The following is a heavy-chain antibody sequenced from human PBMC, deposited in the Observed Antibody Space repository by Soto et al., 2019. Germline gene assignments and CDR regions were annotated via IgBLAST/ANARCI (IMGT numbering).Heavy chain of an antibody. CDR1: GASVTSTGYY. J-gene: IGHJ4*02. CDR3: ARVSAVSAEYYFDY. CDR2: ILHNGNA. Sequence: QVQLRESGPGLMRPSQTLSLTCTVSGASVTSTGYYWTWIRQSPGKGLEWLGYILHNGNADYSPSLETRLSISLDSSKNQFSLKVNSVCAADTAIYFCARVSAVSAEYYFDYWGQGALVTVSS. D-gene: IGHD6-19*01. V-gene: IGHV4-30-4*01.